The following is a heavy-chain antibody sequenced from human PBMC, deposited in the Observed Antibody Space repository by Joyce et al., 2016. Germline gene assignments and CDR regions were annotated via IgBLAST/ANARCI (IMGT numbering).Heavy chain of an antibody. V-gene: IGHV3-7*01. CDR3: ARKRQFDY. CDR1: GFTFRMYW. J-gene: IGHJ4*02. CDR2: IKQDGSEK. Sequence: EVQLVESGGDLVQPGGSLRLSCAASGFTFRMYWMSWVRQAPGKGLEWVANIKQDGSEKYYVDSVKGRFTIFRDAANNSLYLQMNSLRADDTAVYYCARKRQFDYWGQGTLVTVSS. D-gene: IGHD1-1*01.